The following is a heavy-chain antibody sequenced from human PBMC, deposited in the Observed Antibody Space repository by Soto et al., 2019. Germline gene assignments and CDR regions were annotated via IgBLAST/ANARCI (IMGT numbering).Heavy chain of an antibody. CDR1: GYTFTRYL. V-gene: IGHV1-46*01. Sequence: QVQFVQSGAEVTKPGPSVKVSCEAQGYTFTRYLIHWVRQAPGQSLEWLGAINTAGGVTTYGQKLQGRVTMTGDTSTKTVYIELSRLRSEDTAVYFCARRDSNSWSVDYWGQGPLVTVS. CDR2: INTAGGVT. D-gene: IGHD6-13*01. CDR3: ARRDSNSWSVDY. J-gene: IGHJ4*02.